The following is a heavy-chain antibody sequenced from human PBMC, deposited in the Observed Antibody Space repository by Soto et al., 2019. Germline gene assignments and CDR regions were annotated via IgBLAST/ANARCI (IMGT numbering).Heavy chain of an antibody. J-gene: IGHJ4*02. CDR2: IILPFGTP. CDR1: GTTFSNFA. CDR3: VRGPDYEGYFDY. Sequence: QVRLVQSGAEVKKTGSSVKVSCEASGTTFSNFAIGWVRQAPGQGLEWMGGIILPFGTPNYAQKFQGRVRLAADESMTTAYMELRGLRSEDTAVYYCVRGPDYEGYFDYWGQGTLVTVSS. V-gene: IGHV1-69*12. D-gene: IGHD3-22*01.